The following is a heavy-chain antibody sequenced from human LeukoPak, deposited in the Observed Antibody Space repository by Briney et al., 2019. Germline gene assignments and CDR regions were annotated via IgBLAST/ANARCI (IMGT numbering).Heavy chain of an antibody. CDR2: IYPGDSDT. CDR3: ARHRSSSSGWTDLYDY. D-gene: IGHD6-19*01. Sequence: GESLKISCKISGYILTNNWIGWVRQVPGKGLEWMGIIYPGDSDTRYSPSFQGQVTISADKSISTAYLQWSSLKASDTAMYYCARHRSSSSGWTDLYDYWGQGTLVTVSS. CDR1: GYILTNNW. V-gene: IGHV5-51*01. J-gene: IGHJ4*02.